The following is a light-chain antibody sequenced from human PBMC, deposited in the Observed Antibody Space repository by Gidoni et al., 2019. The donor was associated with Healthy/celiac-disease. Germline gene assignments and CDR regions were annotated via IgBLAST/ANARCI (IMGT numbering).Light chain of an antibody. CDR3: QQYYSTPLT. Sequence: DIVMTQSPDSLAVSLGERATINCKSSQSFLYSSNNKNYLAWYQQKPGQPPKLLIYWASTRESGVPDRFSGSGSGTDFTLTISSLQAEDVAVYYCQQYYSTPLTFXGXTKVEIK. J-gene: IGKJ4*01. CDR2: WAS. CDR1: QSFLYSSNNKNY. V-gene: IGKV4-1*01.